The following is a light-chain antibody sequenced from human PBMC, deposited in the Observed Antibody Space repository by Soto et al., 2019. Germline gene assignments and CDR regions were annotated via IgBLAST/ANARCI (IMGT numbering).Light chain of an antibody. CDR2: DNT. Sequence: QSALTQPPSVSGAPGQRVTISCTGSSSNIGAGYDVHWYQQLPGTAPKLLMFDNTNRPSGVPDRFSGSRSGTSASLAITGLQAEDEADYYCQSYDTSLRGWVFGGGTKLTVL. V-gene: IGLV1-40*01. CDR3: QSYDTSLRGWV. J-gene: IGLJ3*02. CDR1: SSNIGAGYD.